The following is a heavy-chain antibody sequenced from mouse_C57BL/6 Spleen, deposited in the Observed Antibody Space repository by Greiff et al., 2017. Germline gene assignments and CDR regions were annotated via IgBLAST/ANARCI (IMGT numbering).Heavy chain of an antibody. CDR2: IYTSDSET. Sequence: QVQLQQPGAELVRPGSSVKLSCKASGYTFTSYWMDWVKQRPGQGLEWIGNIYTSDSETHYNQKFKDKATLTVDKSSSTAYMQLSSLTSEDSAVYYCARRGYYAMDYWGQGTSVTVSS. CDR3: ARRGYYAMDY. V-gene: IGHV1-61*01. J-gene: IGHJ4*01. CDR1: GYTFTSYW.